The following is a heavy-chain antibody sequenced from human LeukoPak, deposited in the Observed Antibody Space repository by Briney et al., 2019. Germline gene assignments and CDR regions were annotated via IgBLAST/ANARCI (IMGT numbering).Heavy chain of an antibody. CDR3: ARVALIIDY. CDR2: IRSIGSTM. Sequence: GGSLRLSCAVSGFTFSSYEMNWVRQAPGKGLEWVSYIRSIGSTMYYADSVKGRFTISRDNAKNSLFLQMNSVRAEDTAVYFCARVALIIDYWGQGTLVTVSS. CDR1: GFTFSSYE. J-gene: IGHJ4*02. V-gene: IGHV3-48*03. D-gene: IGHD3-10*01.